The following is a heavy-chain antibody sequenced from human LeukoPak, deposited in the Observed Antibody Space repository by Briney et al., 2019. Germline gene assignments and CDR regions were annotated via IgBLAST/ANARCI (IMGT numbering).Heavy chain of an antibody. V-gene: IGHV7-4-1*02. CDR3: ARELRGYYDSSGYFRH. Sequence: GASVKVSCKASGYTFTSYAMNWVRQAPGQGLEWMGWINTNTGNPTYAQGFTGRFVFSLDTSVSTAYLQISSLKAEDTAVYYCARELRGYYDSSGYFRHWGQGTLVTVSS. D-gene: IGHD3-22*01. J-gene: IGHJ1*01. CDR1: GYTFTSYA. CDR2: INTNTGNP.